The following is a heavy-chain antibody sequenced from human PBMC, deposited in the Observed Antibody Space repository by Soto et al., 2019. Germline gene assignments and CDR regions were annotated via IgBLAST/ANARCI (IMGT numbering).Heavy chain of an antibody. CDR2: IYWYDDR. CDR3: AHIMITYGGVIGLDAFDN. V-gene: IGHV2-5*01. Sequence: SGPTLVNPTQTLTLTCTFSGFSLNTRGVGVGWIRQPPGKALEWLAVIYWYDDRRYSPSLNGRPTITKDTSRNQVVLTMTNMDPVDTATYYCAHIMITYGGVIGLDAFDNWGQGTMVTVSS. CDR1: GFSLNTRGVG. D-gene: IGHD3-16*02. J-gene: IGHJ3*02.